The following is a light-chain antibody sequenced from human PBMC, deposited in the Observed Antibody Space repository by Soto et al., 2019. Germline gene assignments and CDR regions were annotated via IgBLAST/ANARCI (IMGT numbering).Light chain of an antibody. CDR2: EVT. J-gene: IGLJ3*02. V-gene: IGLV2-11*01. Sequence: QSALTQPRSVSGSPGQSVTMSCTGSSSDVGGYNYVSWYKQHLGKAPKLMIYEVTKRPSGVPDRFSGSKPGNTASLTISGLQADDEADYYCCSYAGSNTWVFGGGTQLTVL. CDR1: SSDVGGYNY. CDR3: CSYAGSNTWV.